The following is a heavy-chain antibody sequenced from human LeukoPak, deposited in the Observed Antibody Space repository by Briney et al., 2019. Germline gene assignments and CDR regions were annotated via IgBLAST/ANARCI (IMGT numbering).Heavy chain of an antibody. CDR2: IYSGGST. CDR3: ARSPYDYVWGSYRHSLYYFDY. Sequence: PGGSLRLSCAASGFTVSSNYMSWVRQAPGKGLEWVSVIYSGGSTYYADSVKGRFTISRDNSKNTLYLQMGSLRAEDMAVYYCARSPYDYVWGSYRHSLYYFDYWGQGTLVTVSS. J-gene: IGHJ4*02. V-gene: IGHV3-53*05. D-gene: IGHD3-16*02. CDR1: GFTVSSNY.